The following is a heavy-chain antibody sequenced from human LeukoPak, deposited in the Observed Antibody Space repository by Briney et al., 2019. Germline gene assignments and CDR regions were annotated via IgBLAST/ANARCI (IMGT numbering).Heavy chain of an antibody. Sequence: GGSLRLSCAASGFSFSTFAMNWVRQVPGKGLEWVSGISGRGGDTYDAESVRGRFTISRDDSKNTLYLQMTSLRVEDTAIYYCAKDRGFTLRDGGMLHYWGQGTLATVSS. CDR3: AKDRGFTLRDGGMLHY. V-gene: IGHV3-23*01. CDR2: ISGRGGDT. D-gene: IGHD5-24*01. J-gene: IGHJ4*02. CDR1: GFSFSTFA.